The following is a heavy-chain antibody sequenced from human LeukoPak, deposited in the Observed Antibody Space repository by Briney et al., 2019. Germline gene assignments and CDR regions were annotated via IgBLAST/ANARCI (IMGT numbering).Heavy chain of an antibody. D-gene: IGHD6-13*01. J-gene: IGHJ4*02. V-gene: IGHV3-7*03. CDR2: IKRDGSEK. CDR3: ATSGVAAAGLNFDY. Sequence: GGSLRLSCAASGFTFSSYWMNWVRQAPGKGLEWVANIKRDGSEKYYVDSVKGRFTISRDNAKNSLYLQMNSLRAEDTAVYYCATSGVAAAGLNFDYWGQGTLVTVS. CDR1: GFTFSSYW.